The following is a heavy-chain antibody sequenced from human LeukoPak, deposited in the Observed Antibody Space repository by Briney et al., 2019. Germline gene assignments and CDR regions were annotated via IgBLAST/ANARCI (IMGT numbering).Heavy chain of an antibody. CDR2: ISSSGSTI. CDR3: ARVTHILTSQWSYYFDY. CDR1: GFTFSDYY. D-gene: IGHD3-9*01. V-gene: IGHV3-11*01. J-gene: IGHJ4*02. Sequence: GGSLRLSCAASGFTFSDYYMSWIRQAPGKGLEWVSYISSSGSTIYYADSVKGRFTISRDNAKNSLYLQMNSLRAEDTAVYYCARVTHILTSQWSYYFDYWGQGTLVTVSS.